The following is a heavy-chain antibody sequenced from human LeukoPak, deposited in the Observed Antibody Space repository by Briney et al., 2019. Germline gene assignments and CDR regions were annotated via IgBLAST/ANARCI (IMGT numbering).Heavy chain of an antibody. CDR1: GGSISSSSYY. Sequence: SETLSLTCTVSGGSISSSSYYWGWIRQPPGKGLEWIGSIYYSGSTYYNPSLKSRVTISVDTSKNQFSLNLSSVTAADTAVYYCARGRMSSSWFYYYYMDVWGKGTTVTVSS. V-gene: IGHV4-39*07. CDR2: IYYSGST. CDR3: ARGRMSSSWFYYYYMDV. D-gene: IGHD6-13*01. J-gene: IGHJ6*03.